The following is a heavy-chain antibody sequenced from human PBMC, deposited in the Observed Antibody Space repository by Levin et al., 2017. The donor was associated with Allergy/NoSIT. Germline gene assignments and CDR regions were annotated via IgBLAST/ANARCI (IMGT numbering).Heavy chain of an antibody. D-gene: IGHD3-22*01. Sequence: GGSLRLSCAASGFTFNRFVINWVRQAPGKGLEWLSSISGSGSHIYYADSVRGRFTVSRDTTQNSLYLKMHSLRAAATAVYYCARGLGYFDSSGYYWDSWGQGTLVTVSS. J-gene: IGHJ4*02. CDR2: ISGSGSHI. CDR3: ARGLGYFDSSGYYWDS. CDR1: GFTFNRFV. V-gene: IGHV3-21*06.